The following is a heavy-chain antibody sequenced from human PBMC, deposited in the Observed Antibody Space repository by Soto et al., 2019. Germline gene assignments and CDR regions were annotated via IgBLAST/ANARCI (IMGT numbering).Heavy chain of an antibody. D-gene: IGHD3-16*01. Sequence: GFSVKVSCKASGGAYSGYAIGGVRQDSVKGLEWIGGIIPSFGTANYAQKLQGRVTITADESTSRAYMELSSLRSEDTAVYYCATYDGYYWGQGTLVTVSS. J-gene: IGHJ4*02. CDR2: IIPSFGTA. CDR3: ATYDGYY. V-gene: IGHV1-69*13. CDR1: GGAYSGYA.